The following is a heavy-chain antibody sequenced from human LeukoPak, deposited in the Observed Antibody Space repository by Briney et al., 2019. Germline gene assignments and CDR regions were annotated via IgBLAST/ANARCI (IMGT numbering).Heavy chain of an antibody. CDR3: ARVVRGGVFDH. CDR1: GGSISSFY. J-gene: IGHJ4*02. V-gene: IGHV4-4*09. Sequence: SETLPLTCSVSGGSISSFYWNWIRQPPGKGLEWIGDIYSSGNTNYSPSLQSRVTISVDTSKNQFSLQLSSVTAADTAVYYCARVVRGGVFDHWGQGALVTVSS. D-gene: IGHD3-10*02. CDR2: IYSSGNT.